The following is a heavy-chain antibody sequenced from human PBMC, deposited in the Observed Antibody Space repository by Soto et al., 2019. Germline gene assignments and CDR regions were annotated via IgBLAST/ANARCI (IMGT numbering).Heavy chain of an antibody. V-gene: IGHV3-9*01. CDR3: AKDTYIMVGGTHIDF. Sequence: PGGSLRLSCAASGFTFDDYAMHWVRQAPGKGLEWVSGISWNSGSIGYADSVKGRFTISRDNAKNSLYLQMNSLRAEDTALYYCAKDTYIMVGGTHIDFWGRGTLVTVSS. D-gene: IGHD1-26*01. CDR2: ISWNSGSI. CDR1: GFTFDDYA. J-gene: IGHJ4*02.